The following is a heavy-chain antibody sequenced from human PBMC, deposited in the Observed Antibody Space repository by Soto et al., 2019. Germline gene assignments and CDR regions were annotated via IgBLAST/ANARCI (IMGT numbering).Heavy chain of an antibody. J-gene: IGHJ5*02. CDR1: GYSFTDYH. CDR3: ARGWGIAAPGPNWFDP. V-gene: IGHV1-2*02. Sequence: AASVKVSCKASGYSFTDYHIHWVRQAPGQGPEWMGWINPNSGGTKYVQKFQGRVTMTRDTSISTVYLELSRLRSDDTAVYYCARGWGIAAPGPNWFDPWGQGTLVTVSS. D-gene: IGHD6-13*01. CDR2: INPNSGGT.